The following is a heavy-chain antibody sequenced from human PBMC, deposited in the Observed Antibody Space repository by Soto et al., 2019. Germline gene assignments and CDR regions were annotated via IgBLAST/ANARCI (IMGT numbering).Heavy chain of an antibody. J-gene: IGHJ2*01. Sequence: EVQLVESGGGLVQPGGSLRLSCAASGFTFSSYDMHWVRQATGKGLEWVSAIGTAGDTYYPGSVKGRFTISRENAKNSLYLQMNSLRAGDTAVYYCARAKSQDYGDYVGLGWYFDLWGRGTLVTVSS. CDR3: ARAKSQDYGDYVGLGWYFDL. D-gene: IGHD4-17*01. V-gene: IGHV3-13*01. CDR1: GFTFSSYD. CDR2: IGTAGDT.